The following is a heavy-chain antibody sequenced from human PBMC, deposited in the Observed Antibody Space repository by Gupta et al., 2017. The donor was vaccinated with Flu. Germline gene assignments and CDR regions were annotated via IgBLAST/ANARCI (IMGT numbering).Heavy chain of an antibody. D-gene: IGHD2-15*01. Sequence: QVQLQQWGAGLLKPSETLSLTCAVYGGSFSGYYWSWIRQPPGKGLEWIGEINHSGSTNYNPSLKSRVTISVDTSKNQFSLKLSSVTAADTAVYYCARYGGYCSGGSCYSRKRNLDDWGQGTLVTVSS. CDR1: GGSFSGYY. J-gene: IGHJ4*02. CDR3: ARYGGYCSGGSCYSRKRNLDD. CDR2: INHSGST. V-gene: IGHV4-34*01.